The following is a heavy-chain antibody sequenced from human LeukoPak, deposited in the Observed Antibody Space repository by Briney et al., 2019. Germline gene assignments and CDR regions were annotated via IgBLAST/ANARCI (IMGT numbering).Heavy chain of an antibody. CDR1: GYTFSSYH. J-gene: IGHJ4*02. CDR3: ARDFATWYFDY. CDR2: INTYDGNT. V-gene: IGHV1-18*01. Sequence: ASVKVSCKASGYTFSSYHVSWVRQAPGQGLEWMGWINTYDGNTNYAQNFQGRVAMTTDTSTSTAYMELRSLRSDDTAVYYCARDFATWYFDYWGQGTLVTLPS. D-gene: IGHD2-15*01.